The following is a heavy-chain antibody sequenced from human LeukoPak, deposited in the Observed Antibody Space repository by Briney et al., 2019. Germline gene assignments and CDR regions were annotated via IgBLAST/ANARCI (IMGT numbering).Heavy chain of an antibody. V-gene: IGHV4-59*01. CDR3: ARAGYDFWSGPYGMDV. CDR2: IYYSGST. D-gene: IGHD3-3*01. Sequence: SETLSLTCTVSGGSISSYYWSWIRQPPGKGLEWIGYIYYSGSTNYNPSLESRVTISVDTSKNQFSLKLGSVTAADTAVYYCARAGYDFWSGPYGMDVWGQGTTVTVSS. CDR1: GGSISSYY. J-gene: IGHJ6*02.